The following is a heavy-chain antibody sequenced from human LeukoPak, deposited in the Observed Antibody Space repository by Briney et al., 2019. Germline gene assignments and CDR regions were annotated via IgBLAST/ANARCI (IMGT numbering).Heavy chain of an antibody. J-gene: IGHJ4*02. V-gene: IGHV1-46*01. D-gene: IGHD2-8*02. CDR3: AREESGGYFDY. CDR2: INPTGIST. Sequence: ASVKVSCKASGYTFTNYYMHWVRQAPGQGLEWMGLINPTGISTNYAQKFRGRVTMTRDTSTTTVYMELSSLRSDDTAVYYCAREESGGYFDYWDQGTLVTVSS. CDR1: GYTFTNYY.